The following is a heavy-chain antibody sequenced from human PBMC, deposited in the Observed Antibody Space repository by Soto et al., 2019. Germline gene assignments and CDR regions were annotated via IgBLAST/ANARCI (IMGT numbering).Heavy chain of an antibody. J-gene: IGHJ4*02. CDR3: ARDSALYYDSSREGPRLDY. V-gene: IGHV1-69*13. CDR2: IIPIFGTA. D-gene: IGHD3-22*01. Sequence: ASVKVSCKASGGTFSSYAISGVRQAPGQGLEWMGGIIPIFGTANYAQKFQGRVTITADESTSTAYMELSSLRSEDTAVYYCARDSALYYDSSREGPRLDYWGQGTLVTVSS. CDR1: GGTFSSYA.